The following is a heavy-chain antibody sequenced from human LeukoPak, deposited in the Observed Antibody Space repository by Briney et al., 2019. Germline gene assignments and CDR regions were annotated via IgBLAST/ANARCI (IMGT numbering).Heavy chain of an antibody. CDR3: ARDFIGESGYSGY. CDR1: GFTFSSYT. D-gene: IGHD3-16*01. CDR2: ISQSGNSV. Sequence: PGGSLRLSCAASGFTFSSYTMNWVRQAPGKGLELVSSISQSGNSVYHAYSVKGRFTLSRDNAQNSLYLQMNSLRDEDTGVYYCARDFIGESGYSGYWGQGALVTVSS. J-gene: IGHJ4*02. V-gene: IGHV3-21*01.